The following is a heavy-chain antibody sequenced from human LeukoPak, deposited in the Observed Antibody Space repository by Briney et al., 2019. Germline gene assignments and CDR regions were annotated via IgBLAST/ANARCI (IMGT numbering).Heavy chain of an antibody. V-gene: IGHV4-59*01. CDR3: ARFFYSDYGRFDP. CDR2: IYYSGST. J-gene: IGHJ5*02. D-gene: IGHD4-11*01. Sequence: SETLSLTCTVSGGSISSYYWSWIRQPPGKGLEWIGYIYYSGSTNYNPSLKSRVTISVDTSKNQFSLKLSSVTAADTAVYYCARFFYSDYGRFDPWGQGTLVTVSS. CDR1: GGSISSYY.